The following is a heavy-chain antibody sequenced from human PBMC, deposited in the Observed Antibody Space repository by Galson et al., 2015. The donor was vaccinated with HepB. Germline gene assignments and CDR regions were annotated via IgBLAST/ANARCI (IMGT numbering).Heavy chain of an antibody. CDR1: GYTFINYY. Sequence: SVKVSCKASGYTFINYYVHWVRQAPGQGLEWMGWINPNSGGTNYAQRFQGRVTMTRDTSISTAYIELSRLTSDDTAVYYCAKDHSYCSSTSCYTSLVDYWGRGTLVTVSS. D-gene: IGHD2-2*02. V-gene: IGHV1-2*02. J-gene: IGHJ4*02. CDR3: AKDHSYCSSTSCYTSLVDY. CDR2: INPNSGGT.